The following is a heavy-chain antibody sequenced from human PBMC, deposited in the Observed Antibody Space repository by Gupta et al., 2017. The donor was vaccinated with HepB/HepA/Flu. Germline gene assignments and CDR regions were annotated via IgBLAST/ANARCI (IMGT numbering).Heavy chain of an antibody. CDR2: ISWNSGSI. D-gene: IGHD5-18*01. CDR3: AKFPLGSYGDAFDI. V-gene: IGHV3-9*01. CDR1: GFTFADYA. Sequence: EVQLVESGGGLVQPGRSLRLSCAASGFTFADYAMHWVRQAPGKGLEWVSGISWNSGSIGYADSVKGRFTISRDNAKNSLYLQMNSLRAEDTALYYCAKFPLGSYGDAFDIWGQGTMVTVSS. J-gene: IGHJ3*02.